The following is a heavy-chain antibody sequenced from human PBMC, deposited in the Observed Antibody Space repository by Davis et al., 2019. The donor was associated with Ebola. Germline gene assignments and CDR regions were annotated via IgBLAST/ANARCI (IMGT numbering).Heavy chain of an antibody. J-gene: IGHJ4*02. Sequence: GGSLRLSCTDSVITFSSYAMTWVRQAPGQGLEWVAFIRYDGSNKYYADSVKGRFTISRDNSKNTLYLQMNSLRAEDTAVYYCAKGTTLHFDYWGQGTLVTVSS. D-gene: IGHD1-7*01. V-gene: IGHV3-30*02. CDR2: IRYDGSNK. CDR1: VITFSSYA. CDR3: AKGTTLHFDY.